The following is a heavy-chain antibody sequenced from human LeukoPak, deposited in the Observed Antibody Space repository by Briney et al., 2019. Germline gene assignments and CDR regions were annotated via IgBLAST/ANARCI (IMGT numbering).Heavy chain of an antibody. CDR3: ARDRGVDYCSGGSCSHYYYYMDV. CDR2: INPNSGGT. V-gene: IGHV1-2*02. J-gene: IGHJ6*03. CDR1: GYTFTGYY. Sequence: ASVKVSCRASGYTFTGYYMHWVRQAPGQGLEWMGWINPNSGGTNYAQKFQGRVTMTRDTSISTAYMELSRLRSDDTAVYYCARDRGVDYCSGGSCSHYYYYMDVWGKGTTVTISS. D-gene: IGHD2-15*01.